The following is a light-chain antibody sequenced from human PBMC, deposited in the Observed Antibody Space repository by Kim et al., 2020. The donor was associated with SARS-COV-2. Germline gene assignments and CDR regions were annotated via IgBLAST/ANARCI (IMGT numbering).Light chain of an antibody. CDR2: GTS. CDR3: QHYGCPPYT. CDR1: QSVRGNH. Sequence: LSLGERGALSCRASQSVRGNHLAWYQHKPGQAPRLLIYGTSNRATGIPDRFSGSGSGTDFTLTIGRLEPEDVAVYYCQHYGCPPYTFGQGTMLEI. J-gene: IGKJ2*01. V-gene: IGKV3-20*01.